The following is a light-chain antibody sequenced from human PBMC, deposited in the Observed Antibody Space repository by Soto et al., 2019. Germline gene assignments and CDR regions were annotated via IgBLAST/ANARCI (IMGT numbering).Light chain of an antibody. CDR2: DNN. CDR3: QSYDNRLSGYV. Sequence: QSVLTQPPSLSGAPGQRVTISCTGRSSNIGAGFDVHWYQLLPGTAPKLLIYDNNNRPSGVPDRFSGSKSGTSASLAITGLQAEDEADYYCQSYDNRLSGYVFGAGTKLTVL. V-gene: IGLV1-40*01. CDR1: SSNIGAGFD. J-gene: IGLJ1*01.